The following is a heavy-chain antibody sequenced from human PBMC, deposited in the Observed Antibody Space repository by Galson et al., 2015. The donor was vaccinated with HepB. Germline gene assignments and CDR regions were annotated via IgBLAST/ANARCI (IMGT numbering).Heavy chain of an antibody. J-gene: IGHJ6*02. CDR1: GFTFSSYA. CDR2: IFAAANGGVT. D-gene: IGHD3-10*01. CDR3: ATSVWSVRHYYYYGMDV. V-gene: IGHV3-23*01. Sequence: SLRLSCAASGFTFSSYAMSWVRQPPGKGLEWVSVIFAAANGGVTHYADSVRGRFTISRDNSKNTLYLQMNSLRAEDTAVYYCATSVWSVRHYYYYGMDVWGQGTTVTVSS.